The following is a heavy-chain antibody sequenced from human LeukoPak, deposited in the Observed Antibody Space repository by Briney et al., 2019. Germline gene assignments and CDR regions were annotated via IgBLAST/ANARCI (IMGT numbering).Heavy chain of an antibody. CDR2: IIPIFGTA. Sequence: VKVSCKASGVTFSSYAISWVRQAPGQGLEWMGGIIPIFGTANYAQKFQGRVTITADESTSTAYMELSSLRSDDTAVYYCARDLWVVVPAAPTGDDDAFDIWGQGTMVTVSS. CDR1: GVTFSSYA. V-gene: IGHV1-69*13. J-gene: IGHJ3*02. CDR3: ARDLWVVVPAAPTGDDDAFDI. D-gene: IGHD2-2*01.